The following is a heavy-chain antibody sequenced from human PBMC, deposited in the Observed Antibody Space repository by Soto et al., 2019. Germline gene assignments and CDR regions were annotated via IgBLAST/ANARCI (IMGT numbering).Heavy chain of an antibody. J-gene: IGHJ4*02. V-gene: IGHV6-1*01. Sequence: LSLTCAISGDSVSSNSAAWNWIRQSPSRGLEWLGRTYYRSKWYNDYAVSVKSRITINPDTSKNQFSLQLNSMTAADTAVYYCAKHIGFCSGDGCYRGFDCWGQGTLVTVSS. CDR2: TYYRSKWYN. CDR1: GDSVSSNSAA. CDR3: AKHIGFCSGDGCYRGFDC. D-gene: IGHD2-15*01.